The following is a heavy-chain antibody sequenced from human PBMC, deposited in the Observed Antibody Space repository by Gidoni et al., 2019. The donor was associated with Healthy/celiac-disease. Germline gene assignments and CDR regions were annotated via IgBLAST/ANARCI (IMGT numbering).Heavy chain of an antibody. V-gene: IGHV4-59*01. Sequence: QVQLQESGPGLVKPSETMSLTCTVSGGPISSYYWSWIRPPPGKGLEWIGSIYYSGSTNYHPSLKSRVTISVDTSKNQFSLKLSSVTAADTAVYYCARGGSSWEIEYFQHWGQGTLVTVSS. CDR2: IYYSGST. CDR1: GGPISSYY. J-gene: IGHJ1*01. CDR3: ARGGSSWEIEYFQH. D-gene: IGHD6-13*01.